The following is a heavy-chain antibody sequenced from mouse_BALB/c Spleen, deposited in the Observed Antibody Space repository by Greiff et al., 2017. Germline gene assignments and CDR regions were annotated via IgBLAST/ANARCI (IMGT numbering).Heavy chain of an antibody. J-gene: IGHJ4*01. D-gene: IGHD2-13*01. Sequence: EVKLMESGGGLVQPGGSLKLSCAASGFTFSSYTMSWVRQTPEKRLEWVAYISNGGGSTYYPDTVKGRFTISRDNAKNTLYLQMSSLKSEDTAMYYCARHRPTSYAMDYWGQGTSVTVSS. CDR3: ARHRPTSYAMDY. CDR1: GFTFSSYT. CDR2: ISNGGGST. V-gene: IGHV5-12-2*01.